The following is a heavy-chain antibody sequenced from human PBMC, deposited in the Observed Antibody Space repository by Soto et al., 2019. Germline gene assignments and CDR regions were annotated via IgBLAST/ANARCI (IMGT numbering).Heavy chain of an antibody. Sequence: GGSLRLSCAASGFSFSSYWMHWLRQVPGKGLVWVSRINGDGDYTNYADSVKGRFTISRDNAKNTLYLQMNSLRAEDTAVYYCARDGADCSGGSCYFSNLDYWGPGILVTGSS. CDR2: INGDGDYT. J-gene: IGHJ4*02. D-gene: IGHD2-15*01. V-gene: IGHV3-74*01. CDR3: ARDGADCSGGSCYFSNLDY. CDR1: GFSFSSYW.